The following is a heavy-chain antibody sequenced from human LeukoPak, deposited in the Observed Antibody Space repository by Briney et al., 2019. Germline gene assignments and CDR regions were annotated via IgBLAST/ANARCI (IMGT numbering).Heavy chain of an antibody. CDR1: GFPFSKYG. CDR3: AREYCSSTSCLFDP. J-gene: IGHJ5*02. V-gene: IGHV3-30*02. D-gene: IGHD2-2*01. Sequence: GGSLRLSCAASGFPFSKYGMYWVRQAPGKGLEWVAYIQFDENNKYYTDSVKGRFTISRDNSRNTLFLQMNSLRPEDAAVYYCAREYCSSTSCLFDPWGQGTLVTVSS. CDR2: IQFDENNK.